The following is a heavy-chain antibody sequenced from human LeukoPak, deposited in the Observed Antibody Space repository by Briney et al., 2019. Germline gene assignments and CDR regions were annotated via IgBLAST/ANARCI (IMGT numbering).Heavy chain of an antibody. CDR1: GFPFSTYA. J-gene: IGHJ4*02. V-gene: IGHV3-23*01. CDR3: AKDGDLPVVVTEGFFDY. Sequence: PGGSLRLSCAASGFPFSTYAMSWVRQAPRKGLEWVSAISGSGDSTYYADSVKGRFTISRDNSKNTLYLQMNSLRAEDTAIYYCAKDGDLPVVVTEGFFDYWGQGSLVTVSA. CDR2: ISGSGDST. D-gene: IGHD2-21*02.